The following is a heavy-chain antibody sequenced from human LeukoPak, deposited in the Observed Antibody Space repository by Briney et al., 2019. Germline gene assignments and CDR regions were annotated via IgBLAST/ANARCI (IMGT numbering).Heavy chain of an antibody. CDR3: ARAAGFPPEFDP. V-gene: IGHV1-2*04. CDR2: INPNSGGT. CDR1: GYTFTGYY. Sequence: GESLKISCKASGYTFTGYYMHWVRQAPGQGLEWMGWINPNSGGTNYAQKFQGWVTMTRDTSISTAYMELSRLRSDDTAVYYCARAAGFPPEFDPWGQGTLVTVSS. J-gene: IGHJ5*02.